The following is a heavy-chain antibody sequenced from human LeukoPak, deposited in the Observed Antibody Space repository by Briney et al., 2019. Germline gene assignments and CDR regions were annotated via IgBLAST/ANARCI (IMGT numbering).Heavy chain of an antibody. Sequence: SETLSLTCSVSGASIGTYYWNWIRQPPGKGLEWIGYIYYSGSTNYNPSLKSRVTISVDTSKNQFSLKLSSVTAADTAVYYCARHGSYGPGFDYWGQGTLVTVSS. D-gene: IGHD5-18*01. CDR1: GASIGTYY. CDR2: IYYSGST. J-gene: IGHJ4*02. CDR3: ARHGSYGPGFDY. V-gene: IGHV4-59*08.